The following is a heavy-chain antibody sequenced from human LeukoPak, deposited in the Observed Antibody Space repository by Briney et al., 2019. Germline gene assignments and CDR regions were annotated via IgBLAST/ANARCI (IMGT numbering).Heavy chain of an antibody. J-gene: IGHJ3*02. V-gene: IGHV3-53*01. D-gene: IGHD6-6*01. CDR2: IYSGGST. CDR3: AREIAARAFDI. Sequence: GGSLRLSCAASGFTVSSNYMSWVRQAPGKGLEWVSVIYSGGSTYYADSVKGRFTISRDNSKNTLYLQMNSLRAEDTAVYYCAREIAARAFDIWGQGTMVTVSS. CDR1: GFTVSSNY.